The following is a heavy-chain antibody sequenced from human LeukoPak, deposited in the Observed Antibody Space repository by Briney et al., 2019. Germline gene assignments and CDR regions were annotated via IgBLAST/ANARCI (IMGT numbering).Heavy chain of an antibody. D-gene: IGHD3-22*01. Sequence: GGSLRLSCAASGFTFSSHWMHWVRQAPGEGLVWVSRIKYDGSIITYADSVKGRFSISRDNAKNTVDLQMNSLRAEDTAVYYCARGASSAYYVDYWGEGTLVTVSS. J-gene: IGHJ4*02. CDR1: GFTFSSHW. V-gene: IGHV3-74*01. CDR3: ARGASSAYYVDY. CDR2: IKYDGSII.